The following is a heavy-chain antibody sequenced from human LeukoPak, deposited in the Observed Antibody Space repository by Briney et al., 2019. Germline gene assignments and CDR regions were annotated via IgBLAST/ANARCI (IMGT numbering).Heavy chain of an antibody. CDR3: ARDLRGYEDY. V-gene: IGHV1-2*02. J-gene: IGHJ4*02. D-gene: IGHD5-12*01. CDR2: INPNSGGT. Sequence: ASVKVSCKASGYTFTSYGVSWVRQAPGQGLEWMGWINPNSGGTNYAQKFQGRVTMTRDTSISTAYMELSRLRSDDTAVYYCARDLRGYEDYWGQGTLVTVSS. CDR1: GYTFTSYG.